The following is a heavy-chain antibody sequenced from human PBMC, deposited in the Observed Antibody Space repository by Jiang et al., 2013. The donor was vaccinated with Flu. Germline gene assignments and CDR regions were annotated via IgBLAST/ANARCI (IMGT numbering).Heavy chain of an antibody. Sequence: SVKVSCKASGYTFTGYYMHWVRQAPGQGLEWMGWINPNSGGTNYAQKFQGWVTMTRDTSISTAYMELSRLRSDDTAVYYCARGLTAMVYYQGDYFDYWGQGTLVTVSS. CDR2: INPNSGGT. CDR1: GYTFTGYY. D-gene: IGHD5-18*01. V-gene: IGHV1-2*04. J-gene: IGHJ4*02. CDR3: ARGLTAMVYYQGDYFDY.